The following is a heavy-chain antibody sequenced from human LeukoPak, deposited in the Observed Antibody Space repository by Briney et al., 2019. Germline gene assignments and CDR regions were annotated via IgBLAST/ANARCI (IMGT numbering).Heavy chain of an antibody. D-gene: IGHD6-13*01. Sequence: GGSLRLSCAASGFTFADYAMSWVRQAPGKGLEWVSGVRESAGNTYYADAVKGRFSISRDNSKNTLYLQMHSLRGEDTAVYYCAKSSLYSSSWFNWYFDLWGRGTLVTVSS. CDR3: AKSSLYSSSWFNWYFDL. CDR1: GFTFADYA. CDR2: VRESAGNT. V-gene: IGHV3-23*01. J-gene: IGHJ2*01.